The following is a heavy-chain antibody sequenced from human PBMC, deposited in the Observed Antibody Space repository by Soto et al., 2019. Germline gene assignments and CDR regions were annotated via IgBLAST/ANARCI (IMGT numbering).Heavy chain of an antibody. CDR3: ARHFVAVVIKGWGY. CDR1: GGSIDRSNYY. J-gene: IGHJ4*02. CDR2: TYYTANA. V-gene: IGHV4-39*01. D-gene: IGHD3-10*01. Sequence: SSETLSLTCNVSGGSIDRSNYYWDWLRQPPGKGLEWIGTTYYTANAYYNPSLKSRVSMSVDTSNHQFSLRLVSVTAADTAVYYCARHFVAVVIKGWGYWGQGTLVTVSS.